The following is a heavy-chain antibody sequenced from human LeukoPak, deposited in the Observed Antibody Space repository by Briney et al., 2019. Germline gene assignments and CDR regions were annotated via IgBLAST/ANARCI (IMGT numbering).Heavy chain of an antibody. CDR1: GGSFSDYS. J-gene: IGHJ6*03. CDR2: INQSGGS. Sequence: SETLSLTCAVYGGSFSDYSWTWIRQPPGRGLEWIGGINQSGGSKHNPSLMSRVIMSVDTSKNQISLKVNSVTAADTAVYYCARVAYSFSINDWSRIGLGAYPTKYYYYMDVWGKGTTVTVSS. CDR3: ARVAYSFSINDWSRIGLGAYPTKYYYYMDV. V-gene: IGHV4-34*01. D-gene: IGHD2/OR15-2a*01.